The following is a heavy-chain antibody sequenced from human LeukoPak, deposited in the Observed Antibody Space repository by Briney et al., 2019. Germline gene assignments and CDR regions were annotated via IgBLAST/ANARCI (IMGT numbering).Heavy chain of an antibody. J-gene: IGHJ4*02. Sequence: SETLSLTCAVSGGSFSGYYWSWIRPPPGKGLEWIGEINHSGSTNYNPSLKSRVTISVDTSKNQFSLKLSSVTAADTAVYYFARAPRYFDWLFYDYWGQGTLVTVSS. D-gene: IGHD3-9*01. V-gene: IGHV4-34*01. CDR1: GGSFSGYY. CDR2: INHSGST. CDR3: ARAPRYFDWLFYDY.